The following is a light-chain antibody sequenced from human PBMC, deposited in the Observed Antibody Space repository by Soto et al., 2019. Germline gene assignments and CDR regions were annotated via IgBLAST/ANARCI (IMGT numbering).Light chain of an antibody. V-gene: IGKV3-20*01. CDR1: QSVSSSY. J-gene: IGKJ4*01. Sequence: EIVLTQSPGTLSLSPGERATLSCRASQSVSSSYLAWYQQKPGQAPRLRIYGASSRATGIPDRFSASGSGAAFTLTISRLEPEDFAVYYCQQYGSSPPVTFGGGTKVQIK. CDR2: GAS. CDR3: QQYGSSPPVT.